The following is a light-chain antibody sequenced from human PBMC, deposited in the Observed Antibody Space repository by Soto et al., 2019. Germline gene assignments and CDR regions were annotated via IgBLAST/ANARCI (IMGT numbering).Light chain of an antibody. CDR3: QQVKSYPRT. J-gene: IGKJ4*01. V-gene: IGKV1-9*01. Sequence: DIHLTQSPSSLSASVGDRVTITCRASQAITNNLAWYQQKPGNPPRLLIYEESTLHSGVPSRFSGRKVGTQFILTIDSLQPEDFETHYCQQVKSYPRTFGGGTKVDIX. CDR2: EES. CDR1: QAITNN.